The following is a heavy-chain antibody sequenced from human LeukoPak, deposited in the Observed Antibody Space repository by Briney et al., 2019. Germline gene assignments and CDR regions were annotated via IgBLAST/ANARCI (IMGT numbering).Heavy chain of an antibody. Sequence: PGGSLRLFCGASGFTFSSHAMTWVRQAPGKGLEWVSAISISGDTTYYADAVKGRFTISRDNSKNTVYLQMNSLRAEDTAVYYCANEIRPNDYWGQGTLVTVSS. CDR2: ISISGDTT. D-gene: IGHD4-17*01. V-gene: IGHV3-23*01. CDR1: GFTFSSHA. CDR3: ANEIRPNDY. J-gene: IGHJ4*02.